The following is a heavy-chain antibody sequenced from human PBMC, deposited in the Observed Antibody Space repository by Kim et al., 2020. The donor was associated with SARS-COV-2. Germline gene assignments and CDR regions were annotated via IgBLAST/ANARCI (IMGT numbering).Heavy chain of an antibody. D-gene: IGHD3-16*01. V-gene: IGHV3-23*01. Sequence: GGSLRLSCAASGFTFRSYAMSWVRQAPGKGLEWVSAISSRGSHTYFADSVKGRFTISRDNSKNTVYLQLDSLRAEDTAVYYCTKDGDYAYFYNAVDVSGQGTTVIVSS. CDR2: ISSRGSHT. J-gene: IGHJ6*02. CDR3: TKDGDYAYFYNAVDV. CDR1: GFTFRSYA.